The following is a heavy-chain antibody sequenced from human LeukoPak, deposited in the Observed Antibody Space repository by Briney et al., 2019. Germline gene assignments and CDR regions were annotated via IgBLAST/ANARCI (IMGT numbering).Heavy chain of an antibody. J-gene: IGHJ4*02. Sequence: GVSLTLFCADPGFTFSCYRLHWVPQAAGQGLERVSYISSSSRTIYYAPSVKGRFTISRDNAPNSLYLQMNSLRDEEPAVYYCASDPSYDTSPRIYWGQGTLLTVSS. CDR1: GFTFSCYR. V-gene: IGHV3-48*02. CDR3: ASDPSYDTSPRIY. CDR2: ISSSSRTI. D-gene: IGHD5-12*01.